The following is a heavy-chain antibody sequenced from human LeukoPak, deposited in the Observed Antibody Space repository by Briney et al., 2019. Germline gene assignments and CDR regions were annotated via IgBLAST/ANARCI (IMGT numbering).Heavy chain of an antibody. V-gene: IGHV1-18*04. CDR3: ARVPPSAHQLLSSDY. Sequence: ASVMVSCKASGYTFTNYGISWVRQAPGQGLEWMAWISANNGETRYAQNLQGRLTMTADTSTSTAYMELRSLRPGDTAVYYCARVPPSAHQLLSSDYWGQGTQVTVSS. D-gene: IGHD2-2*01. CDR2: ISANNGET. CDR1: GYTFTNYG. J-gene: IGHJ4*02.